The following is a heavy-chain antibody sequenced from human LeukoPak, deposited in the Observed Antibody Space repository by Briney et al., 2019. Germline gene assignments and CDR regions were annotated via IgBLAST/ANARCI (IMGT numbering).Heavy chain of an antibody. CDR1: GFTVSSKY. CDR3: ATEYSSSWYYYGMDV. V-gene: IGHV3-53*01. CDR2: IYSGGST. Sequence: GGSLRLSCAASGFTVSSKYMSWVRQAPGKGLEWVSVIYSGGSTHYADSVKGRFTISRDNSKNTLYLQKNSLRAEDTAVYYCATEYSSSWYYYGMDVWGQGTTVTVSS. D-gene: IGHD6-13*01. J-gene: IGHJ6*02.